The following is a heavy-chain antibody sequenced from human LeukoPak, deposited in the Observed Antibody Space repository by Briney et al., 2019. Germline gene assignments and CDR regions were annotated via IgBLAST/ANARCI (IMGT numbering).Heavy chain of an antibody. V-gene: IGHV4-4*02. CDR1: GGSISSSNW. Sequence: SETLPLTCAVSGGSISSSNWRSWVRQPPGKGLEWIGEIYHSGSTNYNPSLKSRVTISVDKSKNQFSLKLSSVTAADTAVYYCASSSGSYYGWYFDYWGQGTLVTVSS. D-gene: IGHD1-26*01. CDR3: ASSSGSYYGWYFDY. CDR2: IYHSGST. J-gene: IGHJ4*02.